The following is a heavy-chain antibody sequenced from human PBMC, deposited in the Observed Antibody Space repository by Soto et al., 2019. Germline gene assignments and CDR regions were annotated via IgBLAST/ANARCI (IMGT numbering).Heavy chain of an antibody. D-gene: IGHD1-1*01. CDR2: LIGGHYGT. Sequence: LRLSCTASGFTLQNYAMAWVRQAPGKGLEWVSTLIGGHYGTAYSYSVKGRFTVSRDNSKNCLYLQMNSLGVEDTAMYFCAKGKTTGDIDWFDPWGQGSLVTVSS. CDR1: GFTLQNYA. CDR3: AKGKTTGDIDWFDP. V-gene: IGHV3-23*01. J-gene: IGHJ5*02.